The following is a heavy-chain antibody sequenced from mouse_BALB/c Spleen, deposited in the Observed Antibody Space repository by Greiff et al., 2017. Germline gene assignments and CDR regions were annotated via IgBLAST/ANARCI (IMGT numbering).Heavy chain of an antibody. Sequence: EVKLVESGPGLVKPSQSLSLTCTVTGYSITSDYAWNWIRQFPGNKLEWMGYISYSGSTSYNPSLKSRISITRDTSKNQFFLQLNSVTTEDTATYYCARGVIYDGYYGYAMDYWGQGTSVTVSS. D-gene: IGHD2-3*01. CDR2: ISYSGST. J-gene: IGHJ4*01. V-gene: IGHV3-2*02. CDR1: GYSITSDYA. CDR3: ARGVIYDGYYGYAMDY.